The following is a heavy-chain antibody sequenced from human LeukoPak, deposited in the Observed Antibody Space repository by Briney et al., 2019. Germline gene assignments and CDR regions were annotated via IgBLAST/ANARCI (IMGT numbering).Heavy chain of an antibody. CDR1: GYTFNGYY. J-gene: IGHJ6*03. V-gene: IGHV1-2*02. Sequence: EASVKVSCKASGYTFNGYYKHWVRQAPGQGLEWMGWINPNSGGTNYAQKFQGRVTMTRDTSISTAYMELSRLRSDDTAVYYCARDKMVYAYYYYYYYYMDVWGKGTTVTVSS. CDR2: INPNSGGT. CDR3: ARDKMVYAYYYYYYYYMDV. D-gene: IGHD2-8*01.